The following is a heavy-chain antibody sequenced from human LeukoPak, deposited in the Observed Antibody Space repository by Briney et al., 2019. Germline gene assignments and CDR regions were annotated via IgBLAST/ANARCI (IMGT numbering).Heavy chain of an antibody. V-gene: IGHV3-21*01. J-gene: IGHJ4*02. Sequence: KPGRSLRLSCAASGFTFDDYAMHWVRQAPGKGLEWVSSISSSSSYIYYADSVKGRFTISRDNAKNSLYLQMNSLRAEDTAVYYCARDQDGSYPTPLDYWGQGTLVTVSS. CDR3: ARDQDGSYPTPLDY. CDR1: GFTFDDYA. CDR2: ISSSSSYI. D-gene: IGHD1-26*01.